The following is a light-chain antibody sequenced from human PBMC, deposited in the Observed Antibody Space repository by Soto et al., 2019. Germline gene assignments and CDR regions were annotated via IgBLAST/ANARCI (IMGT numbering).Light chain of an antibody. Sequence: EIVLTQSPDTLSLSPVERATLSCRASQSVSSSSLAWNQQKPGQAPRLLMYEASNRATGIPARFSGGGSGTDFTLTISSLEPEDFAVYYCQQRSDWPWTFGQGTKVDIK. J-gene: IGKJ1*01. CDR3: QQRSDWPWT. CDR2: EAS. V-gene: IGKV3D-20*02. CDR1: QSVSSSS.